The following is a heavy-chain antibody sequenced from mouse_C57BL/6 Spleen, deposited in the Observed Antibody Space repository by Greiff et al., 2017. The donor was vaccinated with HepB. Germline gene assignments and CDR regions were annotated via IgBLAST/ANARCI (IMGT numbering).Heavy chain of an antibody. Sequence: EVKLQESGGGLVKPGGSLKLSCAASGFTFSSYAMSWVRQTPEKRLEWVATISDGGSYTYYPDNVKGRFTISRDNAKNNLYLQMSHLKSEDTAMYYCARELGRGFFLDYWGQGTTLTVSS. D-gene: IGHD4-1*01. J-gene: IGHJ2*01. V-gene: IGHV5-4*01. CDR1: GFTFSSYA. CDR2: ISDGGSYT. CDR3: ARELGRGFFLDY.